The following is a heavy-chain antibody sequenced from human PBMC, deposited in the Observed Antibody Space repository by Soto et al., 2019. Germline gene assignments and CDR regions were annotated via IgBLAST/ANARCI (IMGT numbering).Heavy chain of an antibody. D-gene: IGHD1-26*01. J-gene: IGHJ6*02. CDR3: AKKPPSSIQGWAFGMDV. V-gene: IGHV3-53*02. Sequence: EVQLVETGGGLIQLGGPLSFSCLAPGFSVPTNYIIWVRQLQGKGLKWVSTTFTGGSTHYADSVKGRFSISRDNSKNTVYLQMNNLRVEDTAVYYCAKKPPSSIQGWAFGMDVWGQGTTVSVSS. CDR1: GFSVPTNY. CDR2: TFTGGST.